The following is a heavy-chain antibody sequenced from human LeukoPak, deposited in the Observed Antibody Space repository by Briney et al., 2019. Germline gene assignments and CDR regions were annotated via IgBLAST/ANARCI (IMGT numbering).Heavy chain of an antibody. CDR3: ASNYYGSGGYYFADY. CDR1: GGSFSGYY. CDR2: INHSGST. D-gene: IGHD3-10*01. J-gene: IGHJ4*02. Sequence: SETLSLTCAVYGGSFSGYYWSWIRQPPGKGLEWIGEINHSGSTNYNPSLKSRVTISVDTSKNQFSLKLGSVTAADTAVYYCASNYYGSGGYYFADYWGQGTLVTVSS. V-gene: IGHV4-34*01.